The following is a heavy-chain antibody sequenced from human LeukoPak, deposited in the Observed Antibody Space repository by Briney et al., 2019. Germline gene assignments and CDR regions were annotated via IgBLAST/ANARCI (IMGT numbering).Heavy chain of an antibody. CDR2: TYYRSKWYN. V-gene: IGHV6-1*01. Sequence: SQTLSLTCAISGDSFSSNSAAWNWIRQSPSRGLEWLGRTYYRSKWYNDYAVSVKSRITINPDTSKNQFSLQLNSVTPEDTAVYYCARAIRQLVLTDYYYYMDVWGKGTTVTISS. CDR3: ARAIRQLVLTDYYYYMDV. D-gene: IGHD6-13*01. CDR1: GDSFSSNSAA. J-gene: IGHJ6*03.